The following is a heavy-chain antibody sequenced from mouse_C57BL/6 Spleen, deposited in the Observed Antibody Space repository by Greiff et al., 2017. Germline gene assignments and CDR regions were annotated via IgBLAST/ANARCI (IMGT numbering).Heavy chain of an antibody. D-gene: IGHD1-1*01. J-gene: IGHJ1*03. V-gene: IGHV1-39*01. CDR1: GYSFTDYN. CDR2: INPKYGTT. CDR3: ARATVVHFDV. Sequence: VHVKQSGPELVKPGASVKISCKASGYSFTDYNMNWVKQSNGKSLEWIGVINPKYGTTSYNQKFKGKATLTVDQSTSTAYMQLNSLTSEDSAVHYCARATVVHFDVWGTGTTVTVSS.